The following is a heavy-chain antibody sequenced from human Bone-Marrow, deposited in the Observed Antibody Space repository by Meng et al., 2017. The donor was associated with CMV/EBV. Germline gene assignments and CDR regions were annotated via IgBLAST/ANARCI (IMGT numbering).Heavy chain of an antibody. J-gene: IGHJ4*02. CDR1: GAPISNFF. CDR3: ATGSGDFDH. Sequence: QLQLQESGPGLVRPSEXLSLTCSVSGAPISNFFWSWIRQSAGMRLEWIGRIQSDGNTYYNPSLKSRVTVSQDTSKNQISLRLRSVTAADTAVYYCATGSGDFDHWGQGTLVTVSS. V-gene: IGHV4-4*07. CDR2: IQSDGNT. D-gene: IGHD1-26*01.